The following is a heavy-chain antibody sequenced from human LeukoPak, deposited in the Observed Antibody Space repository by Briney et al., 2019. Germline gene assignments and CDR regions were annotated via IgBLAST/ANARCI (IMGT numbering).Heavy chain of an antibody. CDR1: GFTFSSYS. V-gene: IGHV3-21*01. Sequence: PGGSLRLSCAASGFTFSSYSMNWVRQAPGKGLEWVSSISSSSSYIYYAGSVKGRFTISRDNAKNSLYLQMNSLRAEDTAVYYCAREEDAPNWGQGTLVTVSS. J-gene: IGHJ4*02. D-gene: IGHD2-15*01. CDR2: ISSSSSYI. CDR3: AREEDAPN.